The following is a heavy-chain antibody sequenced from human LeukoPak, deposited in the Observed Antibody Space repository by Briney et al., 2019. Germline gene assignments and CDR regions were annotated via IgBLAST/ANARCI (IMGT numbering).Heavy chain of an antibody. J-gene: IGHJ4*02. CDR3: ARDTQQLGGLDY. D-gene: IGHD6-13*01. CDR2: ISGSGGST. Sequence: GGSLRLSCAASGFTFSSYAMSWVRQAPGKGLEWVSAISGSGGSTYYADSVKGRFTISRDNSKNTLYLQMNSLRAEDTAVYYCARDTQQLGGLDYWGQGTLVTVSS. CDR1: GFTFSSYA. V-gene: IGHV3-23*01.